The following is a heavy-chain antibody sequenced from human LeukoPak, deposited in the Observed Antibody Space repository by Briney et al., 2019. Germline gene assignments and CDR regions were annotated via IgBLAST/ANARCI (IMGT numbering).Heavy chain of an antibody. CDR1: GGSISSYY. CDR3: ARAKSDRKGAYWYFDL. Sequence: SETLSLTCTVSGGSISSYYWSWIRQPPGKGLEWIGYNYYSGSTNYNPSRKSRVTISVDTSKNQFSLKLSSVTAADTAVYYCARAKSDRKGAYWYFDLWGRGTLVTVSS. D-gene: IGHD1-26*01. CDR2: NYYSGST. V-gene: IGHV4-59*01. J-gene: IGHJ2*01.